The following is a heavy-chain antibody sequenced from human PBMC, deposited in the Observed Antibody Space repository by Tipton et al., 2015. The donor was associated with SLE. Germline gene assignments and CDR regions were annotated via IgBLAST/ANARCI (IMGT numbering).Heavy chain of an antibody. CDR3: GVVH. J-gene: IGHJ4*02. CDR1: GGSIGDHY. Sequence: LSLTCTVSGGSIGDHYWIWVRQPPGKGLEWVASIKPDGGEIFYVDSVEGRFTISRDNAHNLLYLQMNSLRAEDTAVYYCGVVHWGQGTLVTISS. D-gene: IGHD3-10*01. CDR2: IKPDGGEI. V-gene: IGHV3-7*01.